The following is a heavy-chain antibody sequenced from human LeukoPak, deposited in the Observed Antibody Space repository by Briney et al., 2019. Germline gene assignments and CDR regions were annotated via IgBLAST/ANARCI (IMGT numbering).Heavy chain of an antibody. CDR3: IRETHVGLHLEY. CDR1: GFTFTTYW. J-gene: IGHJ4*02. V-gene: IGHV3-74*03. CDR2: INTDGRVT. Sequence: GGSLRLSCTASGFTFTTYWMHWVRQAPGKGLAWVARINTDGRVTTYAESVKGRFTVSRDNAENTLYLEMNNLRPEDTAVYYCIRETHVGLHLEYWGQGTLATVTS. D-gene: IGHD3-10*02.